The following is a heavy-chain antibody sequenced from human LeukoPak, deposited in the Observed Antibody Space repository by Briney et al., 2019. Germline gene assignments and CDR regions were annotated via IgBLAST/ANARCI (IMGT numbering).Heavy chain of an antibody. J-gene: IGHJ4*02. CDR3: AKLGTGSGYYGGPNYFDY. CDR2: ISWNSGSI. CDR1: GFTFDDYA. D-gene: IGHD3-22*01. V-gene: IGHV3-9*01. Sequence: QAGGSLRLSCAASGFTFDDYAMHWVRQAPGKGLEWVSGISWNSGSIGYADSVKGRFTISRDNAKNSLYLQMNSLRAEDTALYYCAKLGTGSGYYGGPNYFDYWGQGTLVTVSS.